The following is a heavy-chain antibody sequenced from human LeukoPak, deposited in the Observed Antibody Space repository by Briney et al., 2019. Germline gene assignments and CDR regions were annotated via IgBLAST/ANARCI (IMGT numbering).Heavy chain of an antibody. V-gene: IGHV4-59*12. CDR2: IHYSGGA. CDR3: ARDNANLGFDP. Sequence: PSETLSLTCAVSGGSFTTYHWTWIRQPPGKGLEWIGHIHYSGGADYNPSLKSRVSMSLDTSKNHFSLRLTSVTAADTAVYFCARDNANLGFDPWGQGTLVTVSS. J-gene: IGHJ5*02. CDR1: GGSFTTYH.